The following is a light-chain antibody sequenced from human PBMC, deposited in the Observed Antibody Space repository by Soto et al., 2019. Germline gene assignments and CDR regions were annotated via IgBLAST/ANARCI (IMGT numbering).Light chain of an antibody. V-gene: IGKV1-39*01. J-gene: IGKJ1*01. CDR1: QGISSD. CDR2: AAS. Sequence: IQMTPSPSSLSASVGDSVTITCRASQGISSDLAWYQQKPGKAPKLPIFAASSLQSGVPSRFSGSRSGPDFTLTISSLQPEDFATYYCQQSYSSPPTFGQGTKVDIK. CDR3: QQSYSSPPT.